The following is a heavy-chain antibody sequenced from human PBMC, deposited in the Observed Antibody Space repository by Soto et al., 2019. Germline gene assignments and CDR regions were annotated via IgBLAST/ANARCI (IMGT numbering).Heavy chain of an antibody. CDR3: PNEEGRYYDYSLDY. Sequence: GGSLRLSCKASGFSFRTYGMHWVRQAPGKGLEWVAVISNDGSHEDYTESVKGRFTISRDISKNTLYLQINSLRPEDTAVYYCPNEEGRYYDYSLDYLAQGARVEVSS. D-gene: IGHD3-3*01. CDR1: GFSFRTYG. V-gene: IGHV3-30*18. J-gene: IGHJ4*02. CDR2: ISNDGSHE.